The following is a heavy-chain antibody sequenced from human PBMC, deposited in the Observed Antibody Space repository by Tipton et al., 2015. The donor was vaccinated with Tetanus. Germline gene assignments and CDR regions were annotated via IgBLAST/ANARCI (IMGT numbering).Heavy chain of an antibody. D-gene: IGHD3-10*01. CDR2: IWYDGSNK. Sequence: SLRLSCAASGFTFSSYGMHWVRQAPGKGLEWVAVIWYDGSNKYYADSVKGRFTISRDNSKNTLYLQMNSLRVEDTAVYYCARDRGYYGSGSYYNVRTTNWFDPWGQGTLVTVSS. J-gene: IGHJ5*02. CDR3: ARDRGYYGSGSYYNVRTTNWFDP. V-gene: IGHV3-33*01. CDR1: GFTFSSYG.